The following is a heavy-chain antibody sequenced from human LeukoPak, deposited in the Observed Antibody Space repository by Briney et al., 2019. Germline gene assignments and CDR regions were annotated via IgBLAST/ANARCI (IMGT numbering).Heavy chain of an antibody. V-gene: IGHV1-69*04. CDR3: ARDGYAYYYYGMDV. CDR1: GGTFSSYA. CDR2: IIPILGIA. J-gene: IGHJ6*02. Sequence: ASVKVSCKASGGTFSSYAISWVRQAPGQGLEWMGRIIPILGIANYAQEFQGRVTITADKSTSTAYMELSSLRSEDTAVYYCARDGYAYYYYGMDVWGQGTTVTVSS. D-gene: IGHD5-12*01.